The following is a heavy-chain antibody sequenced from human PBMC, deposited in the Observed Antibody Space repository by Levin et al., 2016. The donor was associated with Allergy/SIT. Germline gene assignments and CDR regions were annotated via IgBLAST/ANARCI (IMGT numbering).Heavy chain of an antibody. D-gene: IGHD3-3*01. CDR1: GYTFTSYA. Sequence: ASVKVSCKASGYTFTSYAMHWVRQAPGQRLEWMGWINAGNGNTKYSQKFQGRVTITRNTSASTAYMELSSLRSEDTAVYYCARQPSITIFGVVIRHDAFDIWGQGTMVTVSS. J-gene: IGHJ3*02. CDR2: INAGNGNT. CDR3: ARQPSITIFGVVIRHDAFDI. V-gene: IGHV1-3*01.